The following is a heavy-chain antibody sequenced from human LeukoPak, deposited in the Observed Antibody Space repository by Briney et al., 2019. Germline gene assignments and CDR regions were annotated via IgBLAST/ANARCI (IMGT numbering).Heavy chain of an antibody. D-gene: IGHD3-10*01. V-gene: IGHV3-7*03. CDR2: IKQDGSEK. Sequence: GGSLRLSCAASGFTFSSYWMSWVRQAPGKGLEWVANIKQDGSEKYYVDSVKGRFTISRDNAKNSLYLQMNSLRAEDTAVYYCARVWYYYGSEAFDIWGQGTMVTVSS. CDR3: ARVWYYYGSEAFDI. CDR1: GFTFSSYW. J-gene: IGHJ3*02.